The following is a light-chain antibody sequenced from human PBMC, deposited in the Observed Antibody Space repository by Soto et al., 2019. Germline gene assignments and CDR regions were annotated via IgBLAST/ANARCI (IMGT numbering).Light chain of an antibody. Sequence: EIVLTQSPGTLSLSPGERATLSCRASQSVSSSYFAWYQQRFGQAPRLLIYGASSRATGIPDRFSGSGSGTDFTLTISRLEPEDFAFYYCQQYKDWPPLTFGGGTRVEIK. J-gene: IGKJ4*01. CDR1: QSVSSSY. V-gene: IGKV3-20*01. CDR3: QQYKDWPPLT. CDR2: GAS.